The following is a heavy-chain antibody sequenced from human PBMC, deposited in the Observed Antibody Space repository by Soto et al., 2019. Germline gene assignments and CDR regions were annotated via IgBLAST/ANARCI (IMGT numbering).Heavy chain of an antibody. V-gene: IGHV3-48*01. CDR2: ISSSSDTI. CDR3: ARSSTFYDY. Sequence: GSLRLSCAPSGFTLPGYSMNWVRQAPGKGLEWVPYISSSSDTIYYADSVKGRFTISRDNAKNLLYLQMKSLRAEDTAVYYCARSSTFYDYWGQGTPVTVSS. D-gene: IGHD6-6*01. CDR1: GFTLPGYS. J-gene: IGHJ4*02.